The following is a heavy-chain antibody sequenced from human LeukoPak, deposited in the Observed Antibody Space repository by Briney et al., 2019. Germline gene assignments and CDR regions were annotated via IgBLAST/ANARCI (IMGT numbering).Heavy chain of an antibody. CDR2: INPSGGST. V-gene: IGHV1-46*01. Sequence: GASVKVSCKASGYTFTSYYMHWVRQAPGQGLEWMGIINPSGGSTSYAQKFQGRVTMTRDTSTSTVYMELSGLRSEDTAVYYCARDPTSSGWYGTTIDYWGQGTLVTVSS. D-gene: IGHD6-19*01. CDR1: GYTFTSYY. J-gene: IGHJ4*02. CDR3: ARDPTSSGWYGTTIDY.